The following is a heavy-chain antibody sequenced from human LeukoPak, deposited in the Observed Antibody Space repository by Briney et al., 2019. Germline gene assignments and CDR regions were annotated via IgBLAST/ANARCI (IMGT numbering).Heavy chain of an antibody. D-gene: IGHD3-16*01. Sequence: GVSLRLSCAASGFTFSSYAMSWVRQAPGKGLEWVSAISGSGGSTYYADSVKGRFTISRDNSKNTLYLQMNSLRAEDTAVYYCAKDQNAMITPTYYFDYWGQGTLVTVSS. CDR2: ISGSGGST. CDR1: GFTFSSYA. CDR3: AKDQNAMITPTYYFDY. J-gene: IGHJ4*02. V-gene: IGHV3-23*01.